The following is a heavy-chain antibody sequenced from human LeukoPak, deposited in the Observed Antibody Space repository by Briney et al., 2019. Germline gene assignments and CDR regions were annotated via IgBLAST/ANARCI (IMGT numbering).Heavy chain of an antibody. V-gene: IGHV3-33*01. Sequence: GGSLRLSCAASGFTFSSYGMHWVRQAPGKGLEWVAVIWYDGSNKYYADSVKGRFTISRDNSKNTLYLQMNSLRAEDTAVYYCARGSWSWPPLPYNWFDPWGQGTLVTVSS. J-gene: IGHJ5*02. CDR3: ARGSWSWPPLPYNWFDP. CDR2: IWYDGSNK. CDR1: GFTFSSYG. D-gene: IGHD2-21*01.